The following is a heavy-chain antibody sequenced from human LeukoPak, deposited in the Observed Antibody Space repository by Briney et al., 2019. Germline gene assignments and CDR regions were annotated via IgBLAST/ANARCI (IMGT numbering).Heavy chain of an antibody. D-gene: IGHD2-2*02. CDR3: ARRNIPEGWFDP. V-gene: IGHV4-39*07. J-gene: IGHJ5*02. CDR2: IYYSGST. CDR1: GGSISSSSYY. Sequence: PSETLSLTCTVPGGSISSSSYYWGWIRQPPGKGLEWIGSIYYSGSTYYNPSLKSRVTISVDTSKNQFSLKLTSVTAADAAVYYCARRNIPEGWFDPWGQGTLVTVSS.